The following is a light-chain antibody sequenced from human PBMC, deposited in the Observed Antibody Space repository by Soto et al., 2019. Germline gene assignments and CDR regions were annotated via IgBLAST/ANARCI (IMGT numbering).Light chain of an antibody. J-gene: IGKJ1*01. V-gene: IGKV1-33*01. CDR2: DAS. CDR3: QQYDNLPPPT. CDR1: QDISNY. Sequence: DIQMTQSPSSLSASVGDRVTITCQASQDISNYLNWYQQKPGKAPKLLIYDASNLETGVPSRFSGSGSGTDFPFTISSLQPEDIATYYCQQYDNLPPPTFGQGTKVEIK.